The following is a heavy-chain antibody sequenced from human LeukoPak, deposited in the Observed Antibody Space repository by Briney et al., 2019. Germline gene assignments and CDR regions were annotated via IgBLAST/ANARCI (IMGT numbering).Heavy chain of an antibody. CDR2: IYYSGST. V-gene: IGHV4-31*03. Sequence: SETLSLTCTVSGGSISSSSYYWGWIRQPPGKGLEWIGYIYYSGSTYYNPSLKSRVTISVDTSKNQFSLKLSSVTAADTAVYYCASTSRGALDYWGQGTLVTVSS. CDR3: ASTSRGALDY. J-gene: IGHJ4*02. D-gene: IGHD2-2*01. CDR1: GGSISSSSYY.